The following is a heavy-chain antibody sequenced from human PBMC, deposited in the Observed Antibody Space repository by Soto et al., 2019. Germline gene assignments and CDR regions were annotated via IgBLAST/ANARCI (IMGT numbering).Heavy chain of an antibody. V-gene: IGHV1-3*01. D-gene: IGHD3-22*01. J-gene: IGHJ5*02. Sequence: QVQLVQSGAEVKKPGASVKVSCKASGYTFTSYAMHWVRQAPGQRLEWMGWINAGNGNTKYSQKFQGRVTITRDTSASTAYMELSSLRAEDTAVYYCAREITMIVVVNSRANWFDPWGQGTLVTVSS. CDR3: AREITMIVVVNSRANWFDP. CDR1: GYTFTSYA. CDR2: INAGNGNT.